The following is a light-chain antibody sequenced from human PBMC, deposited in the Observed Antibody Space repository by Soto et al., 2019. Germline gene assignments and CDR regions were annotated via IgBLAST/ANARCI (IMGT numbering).Light chain of an antibody. CDR1: QSVSSY. Sequence: EIVLTQSPATLSLSPGERATLSCRASQSVSSYLAWYQQTPGQAPRLLIYDASNRATGVPARFSGSGSGTDFTLTISSLEPEDFAVYYCQQRSNWPLTFGGGTMVEIK. V-gene: IGKV3-11*01. CDR2: DAS. J-gene: IGKJ4*01. CDR3: QQRSNWPLT.